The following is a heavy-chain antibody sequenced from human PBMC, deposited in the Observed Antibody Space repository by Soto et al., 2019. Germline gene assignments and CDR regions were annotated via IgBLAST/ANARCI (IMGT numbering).Heavy chain of an antibody. Sequence: ASVKVSCKASVYTFTSYGISWVRQAPGQGLEWMGWISAYNGNTNYAQKLQGRVTMTTDTSTSTAYMELRSLRSDDTAVYYCARMKTFGRVIVTPYNWFDPWGQGTLVTV. V-gene: IGHV1-18*01. D-gene: IGHD3-16*02. CDR3: ARMKTFGRVIVTPYNWFDP. CDR2: ISAYNGNT. CDR1: VYTFTSYG. J-gene: IGHJ5*02.